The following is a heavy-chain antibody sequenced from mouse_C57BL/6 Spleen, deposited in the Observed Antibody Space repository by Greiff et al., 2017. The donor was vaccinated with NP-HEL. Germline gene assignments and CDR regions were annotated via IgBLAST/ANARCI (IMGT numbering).Heavy chain of an antibody. D-gene: IGHD2-2*01. CDR1: GYTFTEYT. Sequence: VQLQQSGAELVKPGASVKLSCKASGYTFTEYTIHWVKQRSGQGLEWIGWFYPGSGSIKYNEKFKDKATLTADKSSSTVYMELSRLTSEDSAVYFCARHEGIYYGYDVYFDYWGQGTTLTVSS. CDR3: ARHEGIYYGYDVYFDY. CDR2: FYPGSGSI. J-gene: IGHJ2*01. V-gene: IGHV1-62-2*01.